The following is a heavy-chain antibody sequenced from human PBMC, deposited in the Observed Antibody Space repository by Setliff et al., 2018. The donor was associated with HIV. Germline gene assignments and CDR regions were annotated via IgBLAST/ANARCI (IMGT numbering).Heavy chain of an antibody. Sequence: GGSLRLSCAGSGFIFSDYYMTWIRQAPGKGLEYVSYIGTSDGSTYYADSVKGRFTISRDNVKNSLYLQMNSLTAEDTAIYYCTIGHYRSGWGQGTQVTVSS. CDR3: TIGHYRSG. J-gene: IGHJ4*02. V-gene: IGHV3-11*01. D-gene: IGHD3-10*01. CDR1: GFIFSDYY. CDR2: IGTSDGST.